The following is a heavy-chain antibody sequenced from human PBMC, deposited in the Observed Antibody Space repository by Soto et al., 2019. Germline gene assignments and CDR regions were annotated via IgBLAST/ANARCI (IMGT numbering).Heavy chain of an antibody. CDR3: VGDDYDDYAVFDY. J-gene: IGHJ4*02. D-gene: IGHD4-17*01. Sequence: QVQLVEPGGGVVQPGRSLRLSCAASGFTFSSYGMHWVRQAPGKGLEWVAVIWYDGGNKYYVESVKGRFTISRDNSKNTRYRQMISLRAEDTAVYFCVGDDYDDYAVFDYWGQGTLVTVSS. CDR1: GFTFSSYG. V-gene: IGHV3-33*01. CDR2: IWYDGGNK.